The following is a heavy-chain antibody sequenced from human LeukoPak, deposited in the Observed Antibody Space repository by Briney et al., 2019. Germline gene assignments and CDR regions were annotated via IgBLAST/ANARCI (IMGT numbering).Heavy chain of an antibody. CDR1: GFTFSSYW. CDR2: IKQDGSEK. V-gene: IGHV3-7*01. J-gene: IGHJ6*03. D-gene: IGHD2-2*01. CDR3: ARMGHVVPEIYYYYYYMDV. Sequence: PGGSLRLSCAASGFTFSSYWMSWVRQAPRKGLEWVANIKQDGSEKYYVDSVKGRFTISRDNAKNSLYLQMNSLRAEDTAVYYCARMGHVVPEIYYYYYYMDVWGKRTTVTVSS.